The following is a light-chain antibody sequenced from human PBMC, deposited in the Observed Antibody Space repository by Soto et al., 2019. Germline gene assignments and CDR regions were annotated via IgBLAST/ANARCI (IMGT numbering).Light chain of an antibody. V-gene: IGLV2-14*03. J-gene: IGLJ2*01. Sequence: QSALTQPASVSGSPGQSITISCTGTSSDIGGLYNYVSWYQQHPGKAPKLLIYDVNDRPSGVSDRFSGSKSGNTASLTISGLQAEDEAAYFCSAYSSGATHVVFGGGTKLTVL. CDR3: SAYSSGATHVV. CDR1: SSDIGGLYNY. CDR2: DVN.